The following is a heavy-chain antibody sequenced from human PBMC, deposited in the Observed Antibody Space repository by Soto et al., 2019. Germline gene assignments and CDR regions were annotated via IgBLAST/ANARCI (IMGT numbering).Heavy chain of an antibody. CDR1: GYSFTSYW. J-gene: IGHJ6*02. Sequence: EVQLVQSGAEVKKPGESLKISCKGSGYSFTSYWIGWVRQMPGKGLEWMGIIYPGDSDTRYSPSFQGQVTISADKSIXTAYLQWSSLKASDTAADYCARTSAAGTYYYDLDVWGQGTPVTVSS. CDR3: ARTSAAGTYYYDLDV. CDR2: IYPGDSDT. D-gene: IGHD6-13*01. V-gene: IGHV5-51*01.